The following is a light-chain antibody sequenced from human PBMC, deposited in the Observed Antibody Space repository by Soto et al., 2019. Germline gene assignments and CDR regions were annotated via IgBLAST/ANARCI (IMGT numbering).Light chain of an antibody. CDR2: GAS. V-gene: IGKV3-20*01. Sequence: EIVWTQSPGPLSLTPGERATLSCRASQSGSSSYLAWYQQNPGQAPRLLIYGASSRATGIPDRFSGIESGTDFTLTISSLEPEDFAVYYCQLYGISPLTFGGVTKVES. CDR3: QLYGISPLT. CDR1: QSGSSSY. J-gene: IGKJ4*01.